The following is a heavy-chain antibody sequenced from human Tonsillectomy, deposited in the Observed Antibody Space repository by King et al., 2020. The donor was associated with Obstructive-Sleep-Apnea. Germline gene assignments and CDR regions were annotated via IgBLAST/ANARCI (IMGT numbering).Heavy chain of an antibody. Sequence: VQLVESGGGLVKPGGSLRLSCAASGFTFSDYYMSWIRQAPGKGLEWLSYISSGGTYTYYADSVKGRFTSSRDNTKNTVYLQMKSLRAEDTAVYYCARDSASDGLDVWGQGTTVTVSS. CDR1: GFTFSDYY. CDR3: ARDSASDGLDV. CDR2: ISSGGTYT. V-gene: IGHV3-11*06. J-gene: IGHJ6*02.